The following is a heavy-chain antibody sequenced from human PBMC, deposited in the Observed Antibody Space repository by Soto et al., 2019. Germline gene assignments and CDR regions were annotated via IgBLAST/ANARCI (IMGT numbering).Heavy chain of an antibody. Sequence: GASVKVSCKASAGTFVNYAITWVRQAPGQGLELMGTITHMNGTTYNAQKFNGRVTITADASTSTAYMELSGLRSQDTAVYYCARVEWGYSGYDPRSEDYWGQGTLVTVSS. D-gene: IGHD5-12*01. CDR1: AGTFVNYA. J-gene: IGHJ4*02. V-gene: IGHV1-69*11. CDR3: ARVEWGYSGYDPRSEDY. CDR2: ITHMNGTT.